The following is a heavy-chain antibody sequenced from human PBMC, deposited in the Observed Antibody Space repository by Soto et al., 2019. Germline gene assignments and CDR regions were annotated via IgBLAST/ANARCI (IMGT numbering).Heavy chain of an antibody. Sequence: PGGSLRLSCAASGFTFRNYGMHWVLQAPSKGLEWVAVISYDGSNKYYADSVKGRFTIARDNSKNTLYLQMNSLRAEDTAVYYCAFNPTITIYAPFAPWGQGTLVTVSS. CDR2: ISYDGSNK. J-gene: IGHJ5*02. V-gene: IGHV3-30*03. CDR1: GFTFRNYG. D-gene: IGHD3-3*01. CDR3: AFNPTITIYAPFAP.